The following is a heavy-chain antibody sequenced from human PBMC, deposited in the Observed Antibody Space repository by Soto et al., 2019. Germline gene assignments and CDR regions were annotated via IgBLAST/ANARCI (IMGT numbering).Heavy chain of an antibody. CDR1: GFTFSSYA. CDR2: ISYDGSNK. D-gene: IGHD2-21*01. CDR3: ARDGRVVDTGMDV. V-gene: IGHV3-30-3*01. Sequence: QVQLVESGGGVVQPGRSLRLSCAASGFTFSSYAMHWVRQAPGKGLEWVAVISYDGSNKYYADSVKGRFTISRDNSKNTLYLQMNSLRAEDTGVYYCARDGRVVDTGMDVWGQGTTVTVSS. J-gene: IGHJ6*02.